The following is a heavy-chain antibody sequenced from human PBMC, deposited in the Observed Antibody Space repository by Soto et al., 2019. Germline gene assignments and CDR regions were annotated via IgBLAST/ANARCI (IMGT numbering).Heavy chain of an antibody. D-gene: IGHD5-12*01. CDR2: IYYSGTT. CDR1: GGSIKVGGYY. V-gene: IGHV4-39*01. CDR3: ARLAYSHYST. J-gene: IGHJ4*02. Sequence: LSLTCTVSGGSIKVGGYYWGWIRQPPGKGLEWVATIYYSGTTYYNPSLKSRLTISLDTSRNQFSLDLTSVTAADTAVYYCARLAYSHYSTWGQGTLVTVSS.